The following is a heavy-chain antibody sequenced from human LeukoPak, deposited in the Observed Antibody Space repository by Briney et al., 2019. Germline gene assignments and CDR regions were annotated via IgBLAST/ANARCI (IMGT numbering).Heavy chain of an antibody. CDR1: GFTFSSYS. CDR2: ISSSSRYI. CDR3: ARGGSSILDY. V-gene: IGHV3-21*01. J-gene: IGHJ4*02. D-gene: IGHD1-26*01. Sequence: GGSLRLSCAASGFTFSSYSMNWVRQAPGKGLEWVPSISSSSRYIYYADSVKGRFSISRDNAKNSLYLQMNSLRAEDTAVYYCARGGSSILDYWGQGTLVTVSS.